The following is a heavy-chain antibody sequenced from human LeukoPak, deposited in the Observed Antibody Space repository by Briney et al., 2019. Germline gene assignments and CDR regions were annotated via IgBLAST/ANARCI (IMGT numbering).Heavy chain of an antibody. CDR1: GYTFSTYA. V-gene: IGHV3-23*01. J-gene: IGHJ4*02. CDR3: AKRGPTAAGTSFDY. CDR2: ITGSGAKT. D-gene: IGHD6-13*01. Sequence: GSLRLSCAASGYTFSTYAMSWVRQAPGRGLVWVSTITGSGAKTYYADSVKGRFTLSRDNSRNTLFLQMNRLRAEDTALYFCAKRGPTAAGTSFDYWGRGTLVTVSS.